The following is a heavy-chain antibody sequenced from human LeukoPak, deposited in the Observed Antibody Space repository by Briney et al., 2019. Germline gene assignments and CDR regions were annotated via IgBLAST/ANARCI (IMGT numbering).Heavy chain of an antibody. D-gene: IGHD4-17*01. CDR1: GFTFSSYW. J-gene: IGHJ4*02. Sequence: GGSLRLSCAASGFTFSSYWMHWVRQVPGKGLVWVARINPGGSSITYADSVKGRFTISRDNSKSTLYLQMDSLRAEDTAEYYCGLRYGDFFDFWGQGTLVTVSS. V-gene: IGHV3-74*01. CDR2: INPGGSSI. CDR3: GLRYGDFFDF.